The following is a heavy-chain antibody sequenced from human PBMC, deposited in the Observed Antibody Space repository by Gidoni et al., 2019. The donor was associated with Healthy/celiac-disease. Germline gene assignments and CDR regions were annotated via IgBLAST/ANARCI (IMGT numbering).Heavy chain of an antibody. D-gene: IGHD3-10*01. J-gene: IGHJ5*02. Sequence: QVQLQQWGAGLLKSSATLSLPCAVYGGSFRGYYWSLIRQPPGKGLEWIGEIKHSGSTNYNPSLKSEVTISVDTSKNQFSLKRSSVTAADTAVYYCARRITRVRGVIIWWFDPWGQGTLVTVSS. CDR1: GGSFRGYY. CDR2: IKHSGST. CDR3: ARRITRVRGVIIWWFDP. V-gene: IGHV4-34*01.